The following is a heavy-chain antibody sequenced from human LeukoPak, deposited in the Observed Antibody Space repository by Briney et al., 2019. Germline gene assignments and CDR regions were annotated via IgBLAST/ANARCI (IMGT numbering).Heavy chain of an antibody. Sequence: GGSLRLSCAASGFTFSNAWMNWVRQAPGKGLEWVGRIKSKTDGGTTDYAAPVKGRFTISRDDSKNTLYLQMNSLKTEDTTVYSCTTRDYYQGMDVWGQGTTVTVSS. CDR2: IKSKTDGGTT. J-gene: IGHJ6*02. CDR1: GFTFSNAW. CDR3: TTRDYYQGMDV. V-gene: IGHV3-15*07.